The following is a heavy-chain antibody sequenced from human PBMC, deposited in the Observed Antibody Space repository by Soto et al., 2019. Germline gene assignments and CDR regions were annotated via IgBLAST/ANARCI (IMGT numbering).Heavy chain of an antibody. CDR1: GFSLSTRGVG. J-gene: IGHJ6*01. CDR3: AHRTCKDTNNVNV. Sequence: QITLKESGPTLVKPTQILTLTCTFSGFSLSTRGVGVGWIRQPPGKALEWLALVYWADDIWYSPSLKSTHTSTTDSSKSEVVLTMTNVDPIDTATYYCAHRTCKDTNNVNVRGQAIVATVSS. CDR2: VYWADDI. V-gene: IGHV2-5*02. D-gene: IGHD1-20*01.